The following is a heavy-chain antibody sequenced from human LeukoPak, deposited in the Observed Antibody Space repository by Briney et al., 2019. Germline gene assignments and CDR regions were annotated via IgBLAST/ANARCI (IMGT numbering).Heavy chain of an antibody. CDR2: INAGNGNT. J-gene: IGHJ3*02. D-gene: IGHD6-19*01. Sequence: GVSVKVSCKASGYTFTSYAMHWVRRAPGQRLEWMGWINAGNGNTKYSQKFQGRVTITRDTSASTAYMELSSLRSEDTAVYYCARNRYSSGWFRSDAFDIWGQGTMVTVSS. CDR3: ARNRYSSGWFRSDAFDI. CDR1: GYTFTSYA. V-gene: IGHV1-3*01.